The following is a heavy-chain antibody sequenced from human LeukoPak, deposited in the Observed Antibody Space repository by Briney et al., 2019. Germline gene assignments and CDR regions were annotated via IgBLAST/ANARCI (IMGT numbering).Heavy chain of an antibody. CDR1: GFTFSSHS. D-gene: IGHD6-6*01. CDR2: ISSSSSTI. J-gene: IGHJ4*02. Sequence: GGSLRLSCAASGFTFSSHSMNWARQAPGKGLEWVSYISSSSSTIYYADSVKGRFTISRDNAKNSLYLQMNRLRAEDTAVYYCARTITRYSSSHIHYWGQGTLVTVSS. V-gene: IGHV3-48*01. CDR3: ARTITRYSSSHIHY.